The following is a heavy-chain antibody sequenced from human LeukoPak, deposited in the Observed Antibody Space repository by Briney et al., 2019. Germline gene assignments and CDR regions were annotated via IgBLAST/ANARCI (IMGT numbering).Heavy chain of an antibody. V-gene: IGHV3-48*03. CDR2: ISSSGSTI. Sequence: GGSLRLSCAASGFTFSSYEMNWVRQAPGKGLEWVSYISSSGSTIYYADSVKGRFTISRDNSKNTLYLQMNSLRAEDTAVYYCAQTGRTDSSGSRAYYYYGMDVWGQGTTVTVSS. J-gene: IGHJ6*02. D-gene: IGHD3-22*01. CDR3: AQTGRTDSSGSRAYYYYGMDV. CDR1: GFTFSSYE.